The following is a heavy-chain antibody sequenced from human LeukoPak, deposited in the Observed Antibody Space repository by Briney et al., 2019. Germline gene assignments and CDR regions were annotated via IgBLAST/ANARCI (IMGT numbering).Heavy chain of an antibody. CDR3: SRDTTPLDY. V-gene: IGHV1-2*02. J-gene: IGHJ4*02. D-gene: IGHD1-14*01. CDR1: GYTFTGSY. CDR2: INPNSGDT. Sequence: ASVKVSCMTSGYTFTGSYMHWVRQAPGQGLEWMGWINPNSGDTHYAQKFQGRVTMTRDTSINTAYMEMARLTSDDTAVYYCSRDTTPLDYWGQGTLVTVSS.